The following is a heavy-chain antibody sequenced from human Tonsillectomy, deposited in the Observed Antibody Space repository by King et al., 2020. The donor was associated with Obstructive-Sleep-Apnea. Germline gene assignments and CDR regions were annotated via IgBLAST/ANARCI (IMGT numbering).Heavy chain of an antibody. CDR3: ARQRIRLVGAGFDP. CDR1: GGSISSYY. D-gene: IGHD1-26*01. Sequence: QLQESGPGLVKPSETLSLTCTVSGGSISSYYWSWIRQPPGKGLEWIGYIYYSGSTNYNPSLKSRVTISVYTSKNQFSLKLSSVTAADTAVYYCARQRIRLVGAGFDPWGQGTLVTVSS. V-gene: IGHV4-59*08. J-gene: IGHJ5*02. CDR2: IYYSGST.